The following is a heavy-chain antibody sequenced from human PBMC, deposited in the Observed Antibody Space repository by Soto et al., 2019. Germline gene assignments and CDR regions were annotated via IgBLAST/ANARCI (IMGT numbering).Heavy chain of an antibody. CDR3: ASSDVGYCSSTSCNGNWFDP. V-gene: IGHV3-21*01. J-gene: IGHJ5*02. Sequence: PRGSLRLSCAASGFTFSSYSMNWVRQAPGKGLEWVSSISSSSSYIYYADSVKDRFTISRDNAKNSLYLQMNSLRAEDTAVYYCASSDVGYCSSTSCNGNWFDPWGQGTLVTVSS. D-gene: IGHD2-2*03. CDR1: GFTFSSYS. CDR2: ISSSSSYI.